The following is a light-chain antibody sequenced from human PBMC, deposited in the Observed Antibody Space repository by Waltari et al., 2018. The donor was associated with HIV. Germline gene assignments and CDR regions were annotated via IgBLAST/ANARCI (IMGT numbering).Light chain of an antibody. CDR2: TNT. J-gene: IGLJ3*02. V-gene: IGLV1-44*01. CDR3: AVWDDSLSARV. CDR1: TSNIGPHV. Sequence: QSVLTQPPSVSGTPGQRVTISCSGSTSNIGPHVFNWYQPLPGTAPKLLIYTNTQRPSGVPDRFSGSKSGTSASLAISGLQSEDEADYYCAVWDDSLSARVFGGGTKVTVL.